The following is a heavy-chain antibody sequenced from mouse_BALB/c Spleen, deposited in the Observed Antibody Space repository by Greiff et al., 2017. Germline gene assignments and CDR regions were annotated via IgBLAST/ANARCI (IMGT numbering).Heavy chain of an antibody. Sequence: QVQLKQSGAELVKPGASVKLSCKASGYTFTSYYMYWVKQRPGQGLEWIGEINPSNGGTNFNEKFKSKATLTVDKSSSTAYMQLSSLTSEDSAVYYCTTSTMITTRGAWFAYWGQGTLVTVSA. D-gene: IGHD2-4*01. J-gene: IGHJ3*01. CDR3: TTSTMITTRGAWFAY. CDR2: INPSNGGT. V-gene: IGHV1S81*02. CDR1: GYTFTSYY.